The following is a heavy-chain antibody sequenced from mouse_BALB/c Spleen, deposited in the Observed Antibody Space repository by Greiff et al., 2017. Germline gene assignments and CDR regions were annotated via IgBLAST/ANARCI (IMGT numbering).Heavy chain of an antibody. V-gene: IGHV5-17*02. CDR1: GFTFSSFG. Sequence: EVQRVESGGGLVQPGGSRKLSCAASGFTFSSFGMHWVRQAPEKGLEWVAYISSGSSTIYYADTVKGRFTISRDNPKNTLFLQMTSLRSEDTAMYYCVRTATDYFDYWGQGTTLTVSS. CDR3: VRTATDYFDY. J-gene: IGHJ2*01. D-gene: IGHD1-2*01. CDR2: ISSGSSTI.